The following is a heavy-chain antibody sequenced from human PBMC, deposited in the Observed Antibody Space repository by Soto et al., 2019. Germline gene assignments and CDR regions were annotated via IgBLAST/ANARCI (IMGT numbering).Heavy chain of an antibody. CDR3: AREDDGGDRDYYGLDV. J-gene: IGHJ6*02. D-gene: IGHD2-21*02. CDR2: IHYSGSI. CDR1: GGSISYEYYH. V-gene: IGHV4-30-4*08. Sequence: QVQLQQSGPGLVKPSQTLSLTCTVSGGSISYEYYHWTWIRQSPGKGLEWIGYIHYSGSIIYNPSFKCRVTLSVDSSKNQFSLQLSSVTAADTAVYFCAREDDGGDRDYYGLDVWGQGTTVTVSS.